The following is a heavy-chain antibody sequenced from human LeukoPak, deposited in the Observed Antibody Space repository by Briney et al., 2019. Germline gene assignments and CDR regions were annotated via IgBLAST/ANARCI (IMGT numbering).Heavy chain of an antibody. J-gene: IGHJ4*02. CDR3: ARSFYDVLTGYGEVDF. D-gene: IGHD3-9*01. CDR2: ISYNGRNK. V-gene: IGHV3-30*04. CDR1: GFTFSNYA. Sequence: GGSLRLSCAASGFTFSNYAMHWVRQAPGKGLEWVAVISYNGRNKYYADSVKGRFTISRDNSKNTLYLQMNSLRAEDTAVYYCARSFYDVLTGYGEVDFWGQGTLATVSS.